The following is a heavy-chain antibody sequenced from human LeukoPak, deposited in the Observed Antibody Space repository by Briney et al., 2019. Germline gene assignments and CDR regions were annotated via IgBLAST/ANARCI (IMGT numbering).Heavy chain of an antibody. CDR1: GGTFSSYA. CDR2: IIPIFGTA. D-gene: IGHD2-15*01. CDR3: ASPWEEGYCSGGSCYSFDY. J-gene: IGHJ4*02. V-gene: IGHV1-69*01. Sequence: VKVSCKASGGTFSSYAISWVRQAPGQGLEWMGGIIPIFGTANYAQKFQGRVTITADEPTSTAYMELSSLRSEDTAVYYCASPWEEGYCSGGSCYSFDYWGQGTLVTVSS.